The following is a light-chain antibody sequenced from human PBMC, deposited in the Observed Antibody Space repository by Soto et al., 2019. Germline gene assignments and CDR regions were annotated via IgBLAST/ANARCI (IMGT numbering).Light chain of an antibody. CDR1: QKIVTY. Sequence: DIQMTQSPNSLSASVGDRVTITCRASQKIVTYLNWYQQKPGKAPNLLVYAASSSQSGVPSRFSGSGSGTDFTLTIPTLQPEDFANYYCQQTFSRPYSIGQGTRLEI. V-gene: IGKV1-39*01. J-gene: IGKJ2*01. CDR3: QQTFSRPYS. CDR2: AAS.